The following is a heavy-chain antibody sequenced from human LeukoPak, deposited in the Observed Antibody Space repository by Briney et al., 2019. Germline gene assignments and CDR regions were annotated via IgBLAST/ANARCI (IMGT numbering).Heavy chain of an antibody. D-gene: IGHD4-17*01. V-gene: IGHV3-7*01. Sequence: GGSLRLSCAASGFTFSSYWMSWVRQAPGKGLEWVASIKQDGSEKYYVDSVKGRFTISRDNAKNSLYLQMNSLRAEDTALYYCARTPGEGWFDPWGQGTLVTVSS. CDR1: GFTFSSYW. J-gene: IGHJ5*02. CDR3: ARTPGEGWFDP. CDR2: IKQDGSEK.